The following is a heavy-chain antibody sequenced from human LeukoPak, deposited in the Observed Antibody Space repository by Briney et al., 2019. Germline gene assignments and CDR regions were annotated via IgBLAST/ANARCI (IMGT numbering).Heavy chain of an antibody. D-gene: IGHD3-22*01. CDR1: GGSIGSGTYY. CDR2: IYISGST. CDR3: ARGGYYYEAGS. J-gene: IGHJ5*02. Sequence: SETLSLTCTVSGGSIGSGTYYWSWIRQPAGKGLEWIGRIYISGSTNYNPSLKSRVTISVDTSKDQFALKLSSVTAADTAVYYCARGGYYYEAGSWGQGTLVTVSS. V-gene: IGHV4-61*02.